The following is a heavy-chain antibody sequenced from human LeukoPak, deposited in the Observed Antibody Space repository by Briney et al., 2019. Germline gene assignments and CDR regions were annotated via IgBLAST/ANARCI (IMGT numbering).Heavy chain of an antibody. CDR3: ARAKGCYYDSSGYPDAFDI. CDR2: IYYSGST. J-gene: IGHJ3*02. D-gene: IGHD3-22*01. V-gene: IGHV4-59*01. CDR1: GGSISSYY. Sequence: SETLSLTCTVSGGSISSYYWSWIRQPPGKGLEWIGYIYYSGSTNYNPSLKSRVTISVDTSKNQFSLRLSSVTAADTAVYYCARAKGCYYDSSGYPDAFDIWGQGTMVTVSS.